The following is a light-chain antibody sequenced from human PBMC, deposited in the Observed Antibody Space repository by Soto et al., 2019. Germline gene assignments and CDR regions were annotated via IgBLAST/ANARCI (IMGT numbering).Light chain of an antibody. CDR2: DDN. CDR1: NIVTKR. V-gene: IGLV3-21*02. Sequence: SYELTQPPSVSVAPGQTAAITCGGDNIVTKRVHWYQQRPGQAPVLVVYDDNARPSGIPDRISGSKSGNPATLTISGVEAGDEADYYCPVWDSSSDQRVFGGGTKVTVL. J-gene: IGLJ3*02. CDR3: PVWDSSSDQRV.